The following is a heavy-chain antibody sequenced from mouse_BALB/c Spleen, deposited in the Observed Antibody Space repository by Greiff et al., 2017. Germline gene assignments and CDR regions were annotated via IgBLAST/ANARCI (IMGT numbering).Heavy chain of an antibody. CDR3: ARWYYGSSYFDY. Sequence: QVQLKQSAAELARPGASVKMSCKASGYTFTSYTMHWVKQRPGQGLEWIGYINPSSGYTEYNQKFKDKTTLTADKSSSTAYMQLSSLTSEDSAVYYCARWYYGSSYFDYWGQGTTLTVSS. CDR2: INPSSGYT. J-gene: IGHJ2*01. V-gene: IGHV1-4*02. D-gene: IGHD1-1*01. CDR1: GYTFTSYT.